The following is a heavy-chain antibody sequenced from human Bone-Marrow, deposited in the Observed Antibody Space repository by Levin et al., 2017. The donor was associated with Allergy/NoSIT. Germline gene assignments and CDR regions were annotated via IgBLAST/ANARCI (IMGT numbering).Heavy chain of an antibody. CDR1: GFRFSSYW. V-gene: IGHV3-7*01. CDR3: ARDPFYSSRPT. J-gene: IGHJ4*02. CDR2: IKEDGSER. Sequence: GESLKISCIGSGFRFSSYWMRWVRQAPGKGLEWVANIKEDGSERNYVDSVKGRFTISRDNAKNSLFLQMNSLRAEDAGVYYCARDPFYSSRPTWGQGTQVTVSS. D-gene: IGHD6-13*01.